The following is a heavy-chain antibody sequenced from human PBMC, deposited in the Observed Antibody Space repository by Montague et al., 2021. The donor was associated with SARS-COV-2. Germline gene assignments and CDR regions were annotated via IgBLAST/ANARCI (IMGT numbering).Heavy chain of an antibody. CDR2: ISDTSANT. Sequence: SRRLSLSASGFTFSNYGMSWVRQAPGKGLEWVSLISDTSANTHYADSVKGRFTISRDNSKNTVLLQMNSLRAEDTAVYYCAKCTHYYASGTYYNTYYFDHWGQGTLVTVSS. CDR3: AKCTHYYASGTYYNTYYFDH. J-gene: IGHJ4*02. D-gene: IGHD3-10*01. CDR1: GFTFSNYG. V-gene: IGHV3-23*01.